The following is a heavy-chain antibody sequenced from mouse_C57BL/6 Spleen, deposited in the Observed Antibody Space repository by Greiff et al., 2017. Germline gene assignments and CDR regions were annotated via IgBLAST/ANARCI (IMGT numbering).Heavy chain of an antibody. V-gene: IGHV1-72*01. Sequence: QVQLQQPGAELVKPGASVKLSCKASGYTFTSYWMHWVKQRPGRGLEWIGKINPSSGGTNYNEKFKGKATLTVDKPSSTAYMQPSSLTSDDSAFYYSARSNNVRTSYAFDYWGQGTSVTVSS. CDR3: ARSNNVRTSYAFDY. CDR2: INPSSGGT. J-gene: IGHJ4*01. CDR1: GYTFTSYW. D-gene: IGHD1-3*01.